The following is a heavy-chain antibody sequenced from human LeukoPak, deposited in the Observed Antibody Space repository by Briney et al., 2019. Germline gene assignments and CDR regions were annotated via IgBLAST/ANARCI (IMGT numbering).Heavy chain of an antibody. V-gene: IGHV3-48*03. J-gene: IGHJ4*02. CDR1: GFTFSSYE. CDR3: ARHSLVVRVITRYYFDY. D-gene: IGHD3-22*01. Sequence: GGSLRLSCAASGFTFSSYEMNWVRQAPGKGLEWVSYISSSSTIYYADSVKGRFTISRDNAKNSLYLQMNSLRAEDTAVYYCARHSLVVRVITRYYFDYWGQGTLVTVSS. CDR2: ISSSSTI.